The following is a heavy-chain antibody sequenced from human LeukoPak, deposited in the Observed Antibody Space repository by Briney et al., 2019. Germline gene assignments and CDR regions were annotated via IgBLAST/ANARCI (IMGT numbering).Heavy chain of an antibody. V-gene: IGHV3-66*03. CDR1: GFTLSDYY. CDR3: ARDRAANQDWVEFDP. J-gene: IGHJ5*02. Sequence: PGGSLRLSCAASGFTLSDYYMSWFRQAPGKGLEWVGLIRDSGEAFYADFARGRFAISRDESENTLYLQMNSLRVEDTAVYFCARDRAANQDWVEFDPWGQGTPVIVSS. CDR2: IRDSGEA. D-gene: IGHD3/OR15-3a*01.